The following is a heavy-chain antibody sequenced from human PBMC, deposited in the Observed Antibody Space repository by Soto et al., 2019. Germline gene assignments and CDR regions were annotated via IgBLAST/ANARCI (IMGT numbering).Heavy chain of an antibody. CDR1: GFTFSSYA. D-gene: IGHD2-15*01. CDR3: ARAGCDGGSCYTLVGLRYGMDV. Sequence: QVQLVESGGGVVQPGRSLRLSCAASGFTFSSYAMYWVRQAPGKGLEWVAVISYDGSNKYYADSVKGRFTISRDNSKKPLYLPKNSLRAEDTAVYYCARAGCDGGSCYTLVGLRYGMDVWGQGTTVTVSS. V-gene: IGHV3-30-3*01. J-gene: IGHJ6*02. CDR2: ISYDGSNK.